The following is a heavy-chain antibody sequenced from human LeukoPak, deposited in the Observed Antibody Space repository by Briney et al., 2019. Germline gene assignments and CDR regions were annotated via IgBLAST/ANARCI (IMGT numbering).Heavy chain of an antibody. D-gene: IGHD1-1*01. CDR1: GFTFTAYA. J-gene: IGHJ4*01. CDR3: ARLWGTIGTPMYYFDS. Sequence: PGRALRLSCAASGFTFTAYAMHWVRQGPGKGLEWVSFISNDGDTEYYADSVKGRFTVSRDNSKYMMFLQMNSLRPEDTAVYYCARLWGTIGTPMYYFDSWGHGTLVTVSS. CDR2: ISNDGDTE. V-gene: IGHV3-30-3*01.